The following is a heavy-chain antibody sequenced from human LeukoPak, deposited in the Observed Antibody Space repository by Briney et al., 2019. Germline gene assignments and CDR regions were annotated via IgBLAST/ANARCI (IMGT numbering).Heavy chain of an antibody. CDR3: ARERNAYYDSSGYYRTFDP. Sequence: SETLSLTCTVSGGSISSYYWSWIRQPAGKGLEWIGRIYTSGSTNYNPSLKSRVTMSVDTSKNQFSLKLSSVTAADTAVYYCARERNAYYDSSGYYRTFDPWGQGTLVTVSS. CDR1: GGSISSYY. V-gene: IGHV4-4*07. J-gene: IGHJ5*02. CDR2: IYTSGST. D-gene: IGHD3-22*01.